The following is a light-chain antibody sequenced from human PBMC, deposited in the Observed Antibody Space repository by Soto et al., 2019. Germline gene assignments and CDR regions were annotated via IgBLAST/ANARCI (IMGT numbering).Light chain of an antibody. CDR1: QSVLYSLNKRNQ. V-gene: IGKV4-1*01. CDR2: LAS. J-gene: IGKJ4*01. Sequence: DIVMTQSPDSLAVSLGDRATLNCKSSQSVLYSLNKRNQLAWYQKKPGQPPRLLVYLASTRESGVPDRFSGSGSGTDFSLTISSLQAEDVAVYYCQQYYRSPLSFGGGTRVEIK. CDR3: QQYYRSPLS.